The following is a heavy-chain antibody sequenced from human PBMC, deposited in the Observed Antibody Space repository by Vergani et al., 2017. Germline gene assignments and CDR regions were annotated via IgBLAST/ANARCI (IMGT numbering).Heavy chain of an antibody. CDR3: ARHFTVEWLVKVGTIDP. CDR2: IYYSGST. Sequence: QLQLQESGPGLVKPSATLSLTCSVSGASITSSTYYWGWIRQPPGKGLGWIAGIYYSGSTYYNPSLKSRVAISVDTSKKHFSLKLRSVTAADTAVYFWARHFTVEWLVKVGTIDPWGQEILVIVSS. CDR1: GASITSSTYY. D-gene: IGHD6-19*01. J-gene: IGHJ5*02. V-gene: IGHV4-39*01.